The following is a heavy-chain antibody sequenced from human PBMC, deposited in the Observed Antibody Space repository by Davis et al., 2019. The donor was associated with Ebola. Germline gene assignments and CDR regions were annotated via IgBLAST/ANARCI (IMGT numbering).Heavy chain of an antibody. CDR1: GGPIRGFY. J-gene: IGHJ4*02. D-gene: IGHD4-23*01. CDR3: VNDGGHGGDSDY. V-gene: IGHV4-59*04. CDR2: RYHGTDA. Sequence: PSETLSLTCTVSGGPIRGFYWSWIRQPPGRGLEWIGNRYHGTDASYNPALRSRVTISLDTSKNQFSLKLKSVTAADTAVYYCVNDGGHGGDSDYWGQGTLVTVSS.